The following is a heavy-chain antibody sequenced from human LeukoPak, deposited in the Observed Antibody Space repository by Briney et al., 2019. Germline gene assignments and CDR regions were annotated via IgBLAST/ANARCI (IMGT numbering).Heavy chain of an antibody. J-gene: IGHJ6*03. Sequence: ASVKVSCKASGYTFTNYYMHWVRQAPGQGLEWMGIINPSGGSTSYAQKFQGRVTMTRDTSTSTVYMELSSLRSEDTAVYYCARADGSGSPPNYYYMDVWGKGTTVTVSS. D-gene: IGHD3-10*01. V-gene: IGHV1-46*01. CDR2: INPSGGST. CDR1: GYTFTNYY. CDR3: ARADGSGSPPNYYYMDV.